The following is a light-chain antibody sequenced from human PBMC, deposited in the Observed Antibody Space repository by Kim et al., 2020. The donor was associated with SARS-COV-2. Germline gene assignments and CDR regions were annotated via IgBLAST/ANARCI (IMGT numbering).Light chain of an antibody. J-gene: IGKJ1*01. Sequence: EIVLTQSPATLSLSPGERATLSCRASQSVSSYLAWYQQKPGQAPRLLIYDASNRATGIPARFSGSGSVTDFTLTISSLEPEDFAVYYCQQRSNWPATFGQGTKVDIK. CDR2: DAS. V-gene: IGKV3-11*01. CDR3: QQRSNWPAT. CDR1: QSVSSY.